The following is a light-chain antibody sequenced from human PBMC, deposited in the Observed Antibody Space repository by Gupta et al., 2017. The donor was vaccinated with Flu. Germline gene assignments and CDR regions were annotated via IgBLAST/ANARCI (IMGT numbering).Light chain of an antibody. J-gene: IGLJ2*01. V-gene: IGLV2-11*03. CDR2: DVN. CDR1: TVGSNNF. Sequence: GQSFAISCTGATVGSNNFVSWNQQHPGKAPNLMIFDVNQWPSGIPDRFSGSKSGNTASLTISGLQAEDEADYYCCTYAGNNIYVFGEGTKLTVL. CDR3: CTYAGNNIYV.